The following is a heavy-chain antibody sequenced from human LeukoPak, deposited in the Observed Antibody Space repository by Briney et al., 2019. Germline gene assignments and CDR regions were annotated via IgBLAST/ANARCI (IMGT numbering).Heavy chain of an antibody. Sequence: PSETLSLTCAVYGGSFSGYYWSWIRQPPGKGLEWIGEINHSGSTNYNPSLKSRVTISVDTSKNQFSLKLSSVTAADTAVYCCARGLSSYYDSSGYYYRQGDYFDYWGQGTLVTVSS. CDR3: ARGLSSYYDSSGYYYRQGDYFDY. CDR2: INHSGST. J-gene: IGHJ4*02. D-gene: IGHD3-22*01. CDR1: GGSFSGYY. V-gene: IGHV4-34*01.